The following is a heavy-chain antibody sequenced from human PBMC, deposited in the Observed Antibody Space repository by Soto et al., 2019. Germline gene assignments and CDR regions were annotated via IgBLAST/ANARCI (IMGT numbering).Heavy chain of an antibody. CDR1: GYTFTNFG. V-gene: IGHV1-18*01. CDR3: AQECSTSDC. CDR2: ISAYNGDT. J-gene: IGHJ4*02. D-gene: IGHD2-2*01. Sequence: QVQLVQSGAEVKKPGASVKVSCKASGYTFTNFGISWVRQAPGQGLEWMGWISAYNGDTNYAQKLQGIVTMTTDTSTSTAYTEPRSLRADDAAVYYCAQECSTSDCWGEGTLVTVAS.